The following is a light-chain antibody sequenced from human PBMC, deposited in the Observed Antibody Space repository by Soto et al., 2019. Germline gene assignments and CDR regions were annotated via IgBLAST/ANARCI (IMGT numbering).Light chain of an antibody. CDR1: QSISSW. CDR3: QQYYTYPWT. CDR2: KAS. V-gene: IGKV1-5*03. J-gene: IGKJ1*01. Sequence: DIQMTQSPSTLSASVGDRVTITCRASQSISSWLAWYQQRPGKAPKLLIYKASNLESGVPSRFSGSGTGTVLTITVSSLHPDDFATYSCQQYYTYPWTFGPGTKVEIK.